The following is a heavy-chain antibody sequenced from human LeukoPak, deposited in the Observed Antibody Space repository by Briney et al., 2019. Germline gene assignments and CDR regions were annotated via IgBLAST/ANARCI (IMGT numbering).Heavy chain of an antibody. D-gene: IGHD3-10*01. CDR3: ARGKYGSGSTDY. CDR1: GFTFSSYA. CDR2: ISGSGGST. V-gene: IGHV3-23*01. Sequence: GGSLRLSCAASGFTFSSYAMSWVRQAPGKGLEWVSAISGSGGSTYYADSVKGRFTISRDNSKNTLYLQMNSLRAEDTAVYYCARGKYGSGSTDYWGQGTLVTVSS. J-gene: IGHJ4*02.